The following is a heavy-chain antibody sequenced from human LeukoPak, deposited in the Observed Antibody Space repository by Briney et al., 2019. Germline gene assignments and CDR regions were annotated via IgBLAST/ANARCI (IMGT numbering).Heavy chain of an antibody. CDR2: IYNDGST. CDR1: GLTVSSSY. Sequence: GGSLRLSCAASGLTVSSSYMSWVRQAPGKGLEWVSIIYNDGSTYYADSMKGRFTISRDNSKNTLYLQVNSLRAEDTAVYYCVKSRYYDADAFDIWGQGTMVTVSS. CDR3: VKSRYYDADAFDI. D-gene: IGHD3-3*01. J-gene: IGHJ3*02. V-gene: IGHV3-53*01.